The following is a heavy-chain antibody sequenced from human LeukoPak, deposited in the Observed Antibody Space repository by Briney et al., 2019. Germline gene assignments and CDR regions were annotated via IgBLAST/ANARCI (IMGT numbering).Heavy chain of an antibody. Sequence: SETLSLTCSVSGGSISSSSYYWGWIRQPPGKGLEWVAYIHSTGGTKYNPSLQSRVTVSVDTRKNQVSLRLSSVTAADTAVYYCARLTITNYYFMDVWGKGTTVTVSS. V-gene: IGHV4-61*05. CDR3: ARLTITNYYFMDV. CDR2: IHSTGGT. D-gene: IGHD5-24*01. J-gene: IGHJ6*03. CDR1: GGSISSSSYY.